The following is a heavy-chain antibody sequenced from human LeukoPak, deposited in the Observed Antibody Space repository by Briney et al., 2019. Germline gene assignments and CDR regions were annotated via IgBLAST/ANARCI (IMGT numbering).Heavy chain of an antibody. D-gene: IGHD6-6*01. CDR2: ISSSSSTI. V-gene: IGHV3-48*01. J-gene: IGHJ4*02. CDR1: GFTFSSYS. CDR3: ARGRYSSSSGDFDY. Sequence: GGSLRLSCAASGFTFSSYSMNWVRQAPGQGLEWVSYISSSSSTIYYADSVKGRFTISRDNAKNSLYLQMNSLRAEDTAVYYCARGRYSSSSGDFDYWGQGTLVTVSS.